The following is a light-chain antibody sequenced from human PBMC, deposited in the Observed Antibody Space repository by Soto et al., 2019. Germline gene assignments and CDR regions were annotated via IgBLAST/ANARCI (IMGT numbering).Light chain of an antibody. CDR3: QQYNNWPPWT. CDR2: GAS. V-gene: IGKV3-15*01. CDR1: QSVSSN. J-gene: IGKJ1*01. Sequence: EIVMTQSPATLSVSPGERATLSCRARQSVSSNLAWYQQKFGQAPRLLIYGASTRATGIPARFSGSGTGTEFTLTISSLQSEDFAVYYCQQYNNWPPWTFGQGTKVEIK.